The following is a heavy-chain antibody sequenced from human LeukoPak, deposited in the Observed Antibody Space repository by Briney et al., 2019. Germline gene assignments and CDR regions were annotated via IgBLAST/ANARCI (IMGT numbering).Heavy chain of an antibody. CDR3: VRAHHPGGWFDP. J-gene: IGHJ5*02. Sequence: GGSLRLSCAASGFTFSSSWTTWVRQAPGKGLEWVASINQDGGEIHYVDSVKGRFTISRDNAKNSLYLQMNSLTAEDTAVHYCVRAHHPGGWFDPWGQGTLVTVSS. CDR2: INQDGGEI. D-gene: IGHD3-10*01. V-gene: IGHV3-7*04. CDR1: GFTFSSSW.